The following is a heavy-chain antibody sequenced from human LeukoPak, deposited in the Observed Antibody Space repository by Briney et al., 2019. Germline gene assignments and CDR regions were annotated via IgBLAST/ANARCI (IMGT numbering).Heavy chain of an antibody. CDR1: GYTLTELS. D-gene: IGHD5-12*01. CDR3: ATLYSGYDGSNFDY. Sequence: ASVKVSCKVSGYTLTELSMHWVRQAPGKGLEWMGGFDPEDGETIYVQKFQGRVTMTEDTSTDTAYMELSSLRSEDTAVYYCATLYSGYDGSNFDYWGQGTLVTVSS. V-gene: IGHV1-24*01. J-gene: IGHJ4*02. CDR2: FDPEDGET.